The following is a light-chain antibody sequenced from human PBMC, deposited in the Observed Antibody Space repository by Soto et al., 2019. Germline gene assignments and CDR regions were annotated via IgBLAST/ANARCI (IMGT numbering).Light chain of an antibody. CDR2: EVN. CDR1: NTDIGAYKD. J-gene: IGLJ2*01. V-gene: IGLV2-8*01. Sequence: QSALTQPPSASGSPGQSVTISCTGTNTDIGAYKDVSWYRQHPGEAPQLIIFEVNSRPSGVPDRFSGSKSDTTASRTISGLQAADEATYFCSSYAASNTLVFGGGTKLTVL. CDR3: SSYAASNTLV.